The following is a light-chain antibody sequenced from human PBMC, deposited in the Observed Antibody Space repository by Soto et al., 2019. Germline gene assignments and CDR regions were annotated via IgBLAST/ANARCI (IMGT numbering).Light chain of an antibody. V-gene: IGLV2-14*01. CDR3: SSYTSSSTYV. CDR2: DVS. Sequence: SALTQPASVSGSPGQSITISCTGTGSDVGGYNYVSWYQQHPGKAPKLMIYDVSNRPSGVSNRFSGSKSGNTASLTISGLQAEDEADYYCSSYTSSSTYVFGTGTQLTVL. CDR1: GSDVGGYNY. J-gene: IGLJ1*01.